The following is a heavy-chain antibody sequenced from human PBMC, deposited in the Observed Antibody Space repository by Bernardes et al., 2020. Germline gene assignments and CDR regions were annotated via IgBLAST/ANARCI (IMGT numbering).Heavy chain of an antibody. D-gene: IGHD3-16*01. CDR1: GFTFSDHY. Sequence: GGSLRLSCAASGFTFSDHYMDWVRQAPGKGLEWVGRIRNKANSYTTEYATSVKGRFTISRDDSKNSLYLQMSSLKTEDTAVYYCAMIYDYVWGSYRPHYWGQGTLVTVSS. CDR3: AMIYDYVWGSYRPHY. CDR2: IRNKANSYTT. J-gene: IGHJ4*02. V-gene: IGHV3-72*01.